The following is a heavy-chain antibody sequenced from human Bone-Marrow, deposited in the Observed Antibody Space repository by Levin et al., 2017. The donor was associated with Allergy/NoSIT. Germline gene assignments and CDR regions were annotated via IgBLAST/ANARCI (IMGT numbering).Heavy chain of an antibody. V-gene: IGHV4-30-2*01. Sequence: PSETLSLTCAVSGGSIRYGGYSWSWLRQPLGKGLEWIGYIYESGNTNYNPSLKSRVTISADRSKNQFSLKLNSMSAADTAVYYCARVGRRELGEDWFDPWGQGALVTVSS. CDR2: IYESGNT. D-gene: IGHD7-27*01. CDR3: ARVGRRELGEDWFDP. J-gene: IGHJ5*02. CDR1: GGSIRYGGYS.